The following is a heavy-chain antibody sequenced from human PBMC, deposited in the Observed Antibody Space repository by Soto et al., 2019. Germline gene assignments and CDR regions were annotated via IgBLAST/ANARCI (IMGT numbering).Heavy chain of an antibody. J-gene: IGHJ6*02. CDR2: ISNTGRNK. D-gene: IGHD6-6*01. CDR3: AKVIRADSTSSNFYYYSGLDV. V-gene: IGHV3-30*18. Sequence: QVQLVESGGGVVQPGRSLRLSCAASGFTFRTYGMHWVRQAPGKGLEWLAVISNTGRNKYYADSVKGRCTISRDNSRDTLFLQMNSLRGEDTAIYYCAKVIRADSTSSNFYYYSGLDVWGQGTTVTVSS. CDR1: GFTFRTYG.